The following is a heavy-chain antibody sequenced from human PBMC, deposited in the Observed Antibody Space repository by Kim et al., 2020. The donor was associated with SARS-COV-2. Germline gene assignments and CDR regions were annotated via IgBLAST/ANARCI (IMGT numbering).Heavy chain of an antibody. CDR3: ARDPGGEETAMDTLYHYYSGLEV. J-gene: IGHJ6*01. CDR1: GFTFSSYA. CDR2: ISYDGSNK. V-gene: IGHV3-30-3*01. D-gene: IGHD5-18*01. Sequence: GGSLRLSCAASGFTFSSYAMHWVRQAPGKGLEWVAVISYDGSNKYYADSVKGRFTISRDNSKNTLYLQMSSLRADDTAVYYCARDPGGEETAMDTLYHYYSGLEVWAEGTRV.